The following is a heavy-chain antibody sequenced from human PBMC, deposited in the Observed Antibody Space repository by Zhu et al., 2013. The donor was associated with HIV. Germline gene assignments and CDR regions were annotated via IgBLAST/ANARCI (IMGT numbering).Heavy chain of an antibody. CDR1: GGTFSSYA. Sequence: QVQLVQSGAEVKKPGSSVKVSCKASGGTFSSYAISWVRQAPGQGLEWMGGIIPIFGTANYAQKFQGRVTITADESTSTAYMELTSLRSEDTAVYYCTREGPETYYFDPWGQGTLVTVSS. CDR3: TREGPETYYFDP. J-gene: IGHJ5*02. CDR2: IIPIFGTA. D-gene: IGHD3-16*01. V-gene: IGHV1-69*01.